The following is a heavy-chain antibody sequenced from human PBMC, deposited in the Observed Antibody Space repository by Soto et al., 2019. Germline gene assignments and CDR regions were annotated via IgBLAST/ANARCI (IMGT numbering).Heavy chain of an antibody. CDR3: ARDQPSIADYFDS. CDR2: ITSSSTYI. Sequence: EVQLVESGGGLVKPGGSLRLSCAASGFTFSGYSMNWVRQAPGKGLEWVSSITSSSTYIYYADSVEGRFTISRDNAKNTLYVQMNSLRAEDRAVYYCARDQPSIADYFDSWGQGTLVTVSS. V-gene: IGHV3-21*01. J-gene: IGHJ4*02. CDR1: GFTFSGYS. D-gene: IGHD3-3*02.